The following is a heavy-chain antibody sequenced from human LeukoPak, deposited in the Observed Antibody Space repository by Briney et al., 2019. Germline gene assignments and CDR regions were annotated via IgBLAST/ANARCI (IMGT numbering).Heavy chain of an antibody. V-gene: IGHV4-59*01. CDR1: GGSISSYY. Sequence: SETLSLTCTVSGGSISSYYWSWIRQPPGKGLEWIGYIYYSGSTNYNPSLKSRVTISVDTSKNQFSLKLSSVTAADTVVYYCARDPQLKAFDIWGQGTMVTVSS. J-gene: IGHJ3*02. CDR2: IYYSGST. CDR3: ARDPQLKAFDI.